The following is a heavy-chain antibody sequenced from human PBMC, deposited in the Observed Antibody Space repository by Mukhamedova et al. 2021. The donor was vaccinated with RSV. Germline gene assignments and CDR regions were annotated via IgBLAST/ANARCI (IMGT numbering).Heavy chain of an antibody. V-gene: IGHV1-2*02. Sequence: GQGLEWMGWINPNSGGTNYAQKFQGRVTMTRDTSISTAYMELSRLRSDDTAVYYCARDRPAAGGPEDRFDPWGQGTLVTV. D-gene: IGHD2-15*01. CDR2: INPNSGGT. CDR3: ARDRPAAGGPEDRFDP. J-gene: IGHJ5*02.